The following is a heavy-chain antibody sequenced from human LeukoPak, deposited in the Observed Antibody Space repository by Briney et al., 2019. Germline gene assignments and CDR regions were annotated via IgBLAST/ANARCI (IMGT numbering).Heavy chain of an antibody. CDR3: ARVGAAVSYKTDFDY. Sequence: ASVKVTCTASGYTFTSYAMNWVRQAPGQGLEWMGWINTNTENPTYAQGFTGRFVFSLDTSVSTAYLQISSLKAEDTAVYYCARVGAAVSYKTDFDYWGQGTLVTVSS. CDR1: GYTFTSYA. D-gene: IGHD1-1*01. CDR2: INTNTENP. J-gene: IGHJ4*02. V-gene: IGHV7-4-1*02.